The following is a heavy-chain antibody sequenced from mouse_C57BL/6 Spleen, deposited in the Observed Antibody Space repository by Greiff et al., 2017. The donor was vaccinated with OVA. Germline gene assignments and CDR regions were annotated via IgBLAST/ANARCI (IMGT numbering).Heavy chain of an antibody. CDR1: GFNIKDDY. J-gene: IGHJ4*01. Sequence: EVQLQQSGAELVRPGASVKLSCTASGFNIKDDYMHWVKQRPEQGLEWIGWIDPENGDTEYASKFQGKATITADTSSNTAYLQLSSLTSEDTDVYYCTPTGTEYAMDYWGQGTSVTVSS. V-gene: IGHV14-4*01. D-gene: IGHD4-1*01. CDR3: TPTGTEYAMDY. CDR2: IDPENGDT.